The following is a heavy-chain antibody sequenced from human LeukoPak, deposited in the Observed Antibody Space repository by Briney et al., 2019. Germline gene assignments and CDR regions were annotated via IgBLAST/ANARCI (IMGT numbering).Heavy chain of an antibody. Sequence: PSETLSLTCTVSGGSISSSSYYWGWIRQPPGKGLEWIGSIYYSGSTYYNPSLKSRVTISVDTSKNQFSLKLSSVTAADTAVYYCASFAAGYPNWFDPWGQGTLVTVSS. CDR2: IYYSGST. CDR3: ASFAAGYPNWFDP. V-gene: IGHV4-39*01. D-gene: IGHD1-1*01. J-gene: IGHJ5*02. CDR1: GGSISSSSYY.